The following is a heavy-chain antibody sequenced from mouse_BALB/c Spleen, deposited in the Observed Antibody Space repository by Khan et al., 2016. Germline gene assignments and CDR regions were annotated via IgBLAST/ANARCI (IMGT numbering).Heavy chain of an antibody. CDR1: GYSITSDYA. CDR2: ISYSGNT. J-gene: IGHJ3*01. D-gene: IGHD2-4*01. V-gene: IGHV3-2*02. Sequence: VQLKESGPGLVKPSQSLSLTCTVTGYSITSDYAWNWIRQFPGNKLEWMGYISYSGNTSYNPSLKSRFSITRDTSKNQFFLQLNSVTTEDTATYYCARLMITGWFAYWGQGTLVTVSA. CDR3: ARLMITGWFAY.